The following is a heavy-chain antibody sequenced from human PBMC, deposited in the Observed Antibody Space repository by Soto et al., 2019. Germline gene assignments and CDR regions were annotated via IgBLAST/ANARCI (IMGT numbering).Heavy chain of an antibody. CDR1: GFTFSNSA. V-gene: IGHV1-58*01. CDR2: IIVGSGNT. D-gene: IGHD2-15*01. Sequence: QVQVVQSGPEVKTPGTSVKVSCKTSGFTFSNSAVPWVRQARGQRLEWIGWIIVGSGNTNYLQHLHERITITKDTPTNTVYLDLNDLRSGDTAVYYCAAVDYARGSCCQFYYWGQGSLVTVSS. J-gene: IGHJ4*02. CDR3: AAVDYARGSCCQFYY.